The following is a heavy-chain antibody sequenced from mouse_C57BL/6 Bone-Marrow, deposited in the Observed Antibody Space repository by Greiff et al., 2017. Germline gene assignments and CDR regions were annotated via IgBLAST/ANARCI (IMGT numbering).Heavy chain of an antibody. D-gene: IGHD1-1*01. V-gene: IGHV3-6*01. Sequence: EVKLVESGPGLVKPSQSLSLTCSVTGYSITSGYYWNWIRQFPGNKLEWMGYISYDGSNNYNPSLKNRISITRDTSKNQFFLKLNSVTTEDTATYYCASTTVVALDYWGQGTTLTVSS. CDR3: ASTTVVALDY. CDR1: GYSITSGYY. CDR2: ISYDGSN. J-gene: IGHJ2*01.